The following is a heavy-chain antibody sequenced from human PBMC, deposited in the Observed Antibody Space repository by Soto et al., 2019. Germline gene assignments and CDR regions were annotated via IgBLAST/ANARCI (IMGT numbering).Heavy chain of an antibody. CDR2: INPIIAII. CDR3: AGDPDSHYNDSHASSYP. J-gene: IGHJ5*02. V-gene: IGHV1-69*08. CDR1: GGTFSTYT. Sequence: QVQLVQAGAEVKKPGSSVKVSCKASGGTFSTYTITWVRQAPGQGLEWMGRINPIIAIINYAQKCQGRVTISADKFTTTAYMELTGLRSDDTAVYYCAGDPDSHYNDSHASSYPWGQGTLVTVSS. D-gene: IGHD4-4*01.